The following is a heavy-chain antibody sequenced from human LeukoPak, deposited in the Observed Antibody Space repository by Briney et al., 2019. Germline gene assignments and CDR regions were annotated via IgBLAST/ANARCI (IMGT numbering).Heavy chain of an antibody. CDR2: ITGSGGTT. Sequence: GGSLRLSCAASGFTFNSYAMSWVRQAPGKGLEWVSAITGSGGTTYYADSVKGRFTISRDNSKNTLYLQMNSLRAEDTAVYCCAKSLTWGGLELPFDYWGQGTLVTVSS. CDR3: AKSLTWGGLELPFDY. D-gene: IGHD1-7*01. CDR1: GFTFNSYA. J-gene: IGHJ4*02. V-gene: IGHV3-23*01.